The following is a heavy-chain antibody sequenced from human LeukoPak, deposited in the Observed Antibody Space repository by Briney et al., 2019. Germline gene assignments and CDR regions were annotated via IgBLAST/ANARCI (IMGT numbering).Heavy chain of an antibody. V-gene: IGHV3-23*01. CDR1: GFTFSSYG. Sequence: PGGSLRLSCAASGFTFSSYGMSWLRQAPGKGLEWGSAISGRGGSTYYADSVKGRFTISRDNSNNTLYLQMNSLRAEDTAVYYCAKDSRMDVVVVAATDFDYWGQGTLVTVSS. D-gene: IGHD2-15*01. J-gene: IGHJ4*02. CDR3: AKDSRMDVVVVAATDFDY. CDR2: ISGRGGST.